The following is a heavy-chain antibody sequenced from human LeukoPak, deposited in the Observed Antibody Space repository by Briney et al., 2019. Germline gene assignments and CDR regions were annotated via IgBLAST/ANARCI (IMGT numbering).Heavy chain of an antibody. CDR3: ARGAYGDYLFDY. V-gene: IGHV1-69*13. J-gene: IGHJ4*02. D-gene: IGHD4-17*01. CDR2: IIPIFGTA. CDR1: GGTFSSYA. Sequence: SVKVSCKASGGTFSSYAISWVRQAPGQGLEWMGGIIPIFGTANYAQEFQGRVTITADESTSTAYMELSSLRSEDTAVYYCARGAYGDYLFDYWGQGTLVTVSS.